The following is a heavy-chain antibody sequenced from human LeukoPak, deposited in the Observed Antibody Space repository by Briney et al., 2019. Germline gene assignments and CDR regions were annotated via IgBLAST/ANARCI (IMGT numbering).Heavy chain of an antibody. J-gene: IGHJ6*02. V-gene: IGHV4-59*08. Sequence: SETLSLTCTVSGGSISSYYWSWIRQPPGKGLEWIGYIYYSGSTNYNPSLKSRVTISVDTSMNQFSLKLSSVTAADTAVYYCAKVLGYCSSTSCPHYYYYGMDVWGQGTTVTVSS. CDR3: AKVLGYCSSTSCPHYYYYGMDV. CDR2: IYYSGST. CDR1: GGSISSYY. D-gene: IGHD2-2*01.